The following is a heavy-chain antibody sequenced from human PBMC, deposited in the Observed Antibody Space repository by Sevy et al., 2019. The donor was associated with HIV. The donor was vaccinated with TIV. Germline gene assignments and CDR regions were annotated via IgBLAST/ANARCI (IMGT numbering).Heavy chain of an antibody. Sequence: GGSLRLSCAASGFTFSGFGMHWVRQAPGKGLEWVAFISNDGGNKYYEDSVKGRFSISRDNSQSTLFLQMNSLRAEDTGVYYCAKGGTDSSDSYDCWGQGTLVTVSS. CDR2: ISNDGGNK. J-gene: IGHJ4*02. CDR1: GFTFSGFG. V-gene: IGHV3-30*18. CDR3: AKGGTDSSDSYDC. D-gene: IGHD3-22*01.